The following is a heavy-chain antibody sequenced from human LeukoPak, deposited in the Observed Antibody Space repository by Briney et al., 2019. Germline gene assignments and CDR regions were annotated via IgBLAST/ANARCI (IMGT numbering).Heavy chain of an antibody. CDR3: ARDLGFWSGYYDY. J-gene: IGHJ4*02. V-gene: IGHV3-7*01. D-gene: IGHD3-3*01. CDR1: GFTFSSYW. CDR2: IKQDGSEK. Sequence: PGGSLRLSCAASGFTFSSYWMSWVRQAPGKGLEWVANIKQDGSEKYYVDSVKGRFTISRDNAKNPLYLQMNSLRAEDTAVYYCARDLGFWSGYYDYWGQGTLVTVSS.